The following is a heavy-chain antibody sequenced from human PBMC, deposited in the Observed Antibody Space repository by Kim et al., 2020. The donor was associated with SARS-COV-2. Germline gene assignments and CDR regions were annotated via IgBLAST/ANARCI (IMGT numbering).Heavy chain of an antibody. CDR3: AKAPTVAGQGYYFDY. V-gene: IGHV3-43D*03. CDR1: GFTFDDYA. CDR2: ISWDGGST. D-gene: IGHD6-19*01. Sequence: GGSLRLSCAASGFTFDDYAMHWVRQAPGKGLEWVSLISWDGGSTYYADSVKGRFTISRDNSKNSLYLQMNSLRAEDTALYYCAKAPTVAGQGYYFDYWGQGTLVTVSS. J-gene: IGHJ4*02.